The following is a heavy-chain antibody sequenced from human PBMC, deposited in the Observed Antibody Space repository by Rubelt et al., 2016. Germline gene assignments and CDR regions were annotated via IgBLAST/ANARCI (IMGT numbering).Heavy chain of an antibody. CDR2: LYHGGNT. D-gene: IGHD6-19*01. Sequence: QVQLQESGPGLVRPSETLSLTCTVSGYSISSGYYWGWIRQPPGKGLEWIGSLYHGGNTYSNPSLKSRVTILLDTSKNQFSLKLSSVTAADTAVYYCAREEAGNPYYFDYWGQGALVTVSS. J-gene: IGHJ4*02. CDR3: AREEAGNPYYFDY. V-gene: IGHV4-38-2*02. CDR1: GYSISSGYY.